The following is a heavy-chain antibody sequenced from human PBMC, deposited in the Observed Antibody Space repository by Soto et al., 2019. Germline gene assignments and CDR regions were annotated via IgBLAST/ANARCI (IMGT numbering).Heavy chain of an antibody. CDR3: ATAEADH. CDR1: GFTFSSYG. Sequence: GGSLRLSCAASGFTFSSYGMHWARQAPGKGLEWVAVISYDGSNKYYADSVKGRFTISRDNSKNTLYLQMNSLRAEDTAVYYCATAEADHWGPGTLVTVSS. J-gene: IGHJ5*02. CDR2: ISYDGSNK. V-gene: IGHV3-30*03.